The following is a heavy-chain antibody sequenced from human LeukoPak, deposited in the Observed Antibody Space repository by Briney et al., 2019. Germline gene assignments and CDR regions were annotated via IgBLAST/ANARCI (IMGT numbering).Heavy chain of an antibody. J-gene: IGHJ4*02. Sequence: GGSLRLSCAASRFTFSSYAMHWVRQAPGKGLEWVAVISYDGSNKYYADSVKGRFTISRDNSKNTLYLQMNSLRAEDTAVYYCARERIAAAGTPLDYWGQGTLVTVSS. CDR2: ISYDGSNK. CDR3: ARERIAAAGTPLDY. V-gene: IGHV3-30-3*01. CDR1: RFTFSSYA. D-gene: IGHD6-13*01.